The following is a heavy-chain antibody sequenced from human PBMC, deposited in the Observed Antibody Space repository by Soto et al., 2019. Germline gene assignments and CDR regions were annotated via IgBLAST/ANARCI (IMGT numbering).Heavy chain of an antibody. CDR2: ISGSGGST. Sequence: GGSLRLSCAASGFTFSSYAMSWVRQAPGKGLEWVSAISGSGGSTYYADSVKGRFTISRDNSKNTLYLQMNSLRAEDTAVYYRANHRITMVRGALFYFDYWGQGTLVTVSS. CDR1: GFTFSSYA. J-gene: IGHJ4*02. CDR3: ANHRITMVRGALFYFDY. D-gene: IGHD3-10*01. V-gene: IGHV3-23*01.